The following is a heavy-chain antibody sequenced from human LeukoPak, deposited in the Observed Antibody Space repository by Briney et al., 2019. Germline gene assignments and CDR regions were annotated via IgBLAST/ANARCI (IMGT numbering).Heavy chain of an antibody. Sequence: SGGSLRLSCATSGFTFSNYWMIWVRQAPGGGLQWVANIKQDGSEKSYVDSVKGRFTISRDNAKNSLYLQMNSLRAEDTAVCYCARSFNVGDYSGKDAFDIWGQGTMVTVSS. CDR2: IKQDGSEK. V-gene: IGHV3-7*02. CDR1: GFTFSNYW. D-gene: IGHD4-17*01. CDR3: ARSFNVGDYSGKDAFDI. J-gene: IGHJ3*02.